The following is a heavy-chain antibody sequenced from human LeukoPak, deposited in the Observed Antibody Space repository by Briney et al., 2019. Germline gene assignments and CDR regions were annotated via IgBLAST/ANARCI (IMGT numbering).Heavy chain of an antibody. CDR1: GFAFSTYW. CDR3: ARTHFSDDAFDI. V-gene: IGHV3-21*01. CDR2: ISSSSSYI. J-gene: IGHJ3*02. D-gene: IGHD6-25*01. Sequence: GGSLRLSWAASGFAFSTYWISWVRQAPGKGLEWVSSISSSSSYIYYADSVKGRFTISRDNARNSLYLQMNSLRAEDTAVYYCARTHFSDDAFDIWGQGTMVTVSS.